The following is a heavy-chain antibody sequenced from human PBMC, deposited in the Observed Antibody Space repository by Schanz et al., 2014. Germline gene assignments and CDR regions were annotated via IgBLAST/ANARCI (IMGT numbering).Heavy chain of an antibody. V-gene: IGHV1-2*02. CDR3: AREREKGWGGTSD. J-gene: IGHJ4*02. D-gene: IGHD1-7*01. Sequence: QVQLVQSGPAVKKPGASMKVSCLASGYSFTEYFLHWVRQAPGQGLEWMGWINPNSGETNYEQKFKGRVTLTSDTSISTAFMELSGLTSDDTATYFCAREREKGWGGTSDWGQGTLLIVSS. CDR2: INPNSGET. CDR1: GYSFTEYF.